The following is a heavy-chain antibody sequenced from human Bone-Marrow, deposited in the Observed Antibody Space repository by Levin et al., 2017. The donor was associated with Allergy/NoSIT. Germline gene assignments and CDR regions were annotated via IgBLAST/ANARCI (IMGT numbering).Heavy chain of an antibody. Sequence: GSLRLSCSVSGDSMESYYWSWIRQPPGKGLEWIGYIDDSGSTTYNPSLKSRVTMSVETSKKKFSLRLNSVTAADTAVYYCARRGTYYDANGYYRAFDYWGQGTLVTVSS. V-gene: IGHV4-59*08. J-gene: IGHJ4*02. CDR1: GDSMESYY. D-gene: IGHD3-22*01. CDR2: IDDSGST. CDR3: ARRGTYYDANGYYRAFDY.